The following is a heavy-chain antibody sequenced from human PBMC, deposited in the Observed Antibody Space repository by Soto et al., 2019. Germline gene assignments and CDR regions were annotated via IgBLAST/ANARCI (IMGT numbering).Heavy chain of an antibody. CDR2: ISYDGSIK. Sequence: QVQLVESGGGVVQPGRSLRLSCAASGFTFRGYGMHWVRQAPGRGLEWVALISYDGSIKYYADSVRGRFTISRGNSKNTLYLQMNSLRAEDTAVYYCANSEYSRYKNIDVWGQGTTVTVSS. CDR1: GFTFRGYG. J-gene: IGHJ6*02. CDR3: ANSEYSRYKNIDV. V-gene: IGHV3-30*18. D-gene: IGHD5-18*01.